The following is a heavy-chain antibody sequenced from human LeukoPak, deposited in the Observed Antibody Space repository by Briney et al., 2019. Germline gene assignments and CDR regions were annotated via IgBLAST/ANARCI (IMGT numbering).Heavy chain of an antibody. D-gene: IGHD2-2*01. V-gene: IGHV5-51*01. CDR1: GYSFTSYW. CDR3: ALALVVPAATFAY. J-gene: IGHJ4*02. CDR2: IYPGDSDT. Sequence: GASLKISCKGSGYSFTSYWIGWVRQMPGKGLEWMGIIYPGDSDTRYSPSFQGQVTISADKSISTAYLQWSSLKASDTAMYYCALALVVPAATFAYWGQGTLVTVSS.